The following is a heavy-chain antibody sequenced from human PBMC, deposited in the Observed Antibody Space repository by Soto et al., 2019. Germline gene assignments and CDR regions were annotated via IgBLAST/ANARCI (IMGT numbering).Heavy chain of an antibody. J-gene: IGHJ6*02. D-gene: IGHD3-22*01. Sequence: PGGSLRLSCAASGFTFSSSGMHWVRQAPGKGLEWVAVISNDGSDKHYADSVKGRFTSSRDNSKSTLYLQMNSLRSEDTAVYYCARTYHYDSGGKTYFYYGMDVWGQGTTVTVSS. CDR3: ARTYHYDSGGKTYFYYGMDV. V-gene: IGHV3-30*03. CDR2: ISNDGSDK. CDR1: GFTFSSSG.